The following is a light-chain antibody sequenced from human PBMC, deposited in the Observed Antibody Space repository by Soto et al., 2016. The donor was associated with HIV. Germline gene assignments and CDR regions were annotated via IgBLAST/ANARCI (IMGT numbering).Light chain of an antibody. Sequence: DIVTITCRASQDIGNDLGWYQQKPGQAPKRLIYGASSLESGVPSRFSGSRSATEFTLTISSLRPEDFATYYCLQLNNFPRTFGQGTKVEIQ. J-gene: IGKJ1*01. V-gene: IGKV1-17*01. CDR3: LQLNNFPRT. CDR2: GAS. CDR1: QDIGND.